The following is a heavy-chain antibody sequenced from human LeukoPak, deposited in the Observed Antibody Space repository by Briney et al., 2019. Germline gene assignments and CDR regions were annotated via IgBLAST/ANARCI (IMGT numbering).Heavy chain of an antibody. Sequence: ASVKVSCKASGYTFTSYGISWVRQAPGQGLEWMGWISAYNGNTNYAQKLQGRVTMTTDTSTSTAYMELRSLRPDDTAVYYCAREYYDSSGYYFDYWGQGTLVTVSS. D-gene: IGHD3-22*01. J-gene: IGHJ4*02. V-gene: IGHV1-18*01. CDR3: AREYYDSSGYYFDY. CDR2: ISAYNGNT. CDR1: GYTFTSYG.